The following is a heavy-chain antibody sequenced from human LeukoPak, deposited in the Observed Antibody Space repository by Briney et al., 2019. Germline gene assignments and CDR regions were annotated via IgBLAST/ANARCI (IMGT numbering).Heavy chain of an antibody. D-gene: IGHD3-16*02. CDR2: IYYSGST. Sequence: SETLSLTCTVSGGSISSYYWSWIRQPPGKGLEWIGYIYYSGSTNYNPSLKSRVTISVDTSKNQFSLKLSSVTAADTAVYYCGREDLSYFDYWGQGTLVTVSS. CDR3: GREDLSYFDY. J-gene: IGHJ4*02. V-gene: IGHV4-59*01. CDR1: GGSISSYY.